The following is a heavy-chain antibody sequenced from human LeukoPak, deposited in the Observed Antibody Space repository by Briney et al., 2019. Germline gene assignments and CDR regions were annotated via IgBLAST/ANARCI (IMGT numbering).Heavy chain of an antibody. Sequence: ASVKVSCKASGYTFTSYGISWVRQAPGQGLEWMGWISAYNGNTNYAQKLQGRVTMTTDTSTSTAYMELRSLRSDDTAVYYCARAVYRYYDYVWGSYRPPYHFDYWGQGTLVTVSS. J-gene: IGHJ4*02. CDR3: ARAVYRYYDYVWGSYRPPYHFDY. V-gene: IGHV1-18*01. CDR2: ISAYNGNT. CDR1: GYTFTSYG. D-gene: IGHD3-16*02.